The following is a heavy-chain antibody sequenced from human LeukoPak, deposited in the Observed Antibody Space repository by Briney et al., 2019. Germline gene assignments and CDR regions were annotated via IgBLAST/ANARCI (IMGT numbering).Heavy chain of an antibody. Sequence: GASVKVSCKASGGTFSSYAISWVRQAPGQGLEWMGGIIPIFGTANYAQKFQGRVTITADESTSTAYMELSSLRSEDTAVYYCAGTTDDIVVVPAAIIDYYYYGMDVWGQGTTVTVSS. D-gene: IGHD2-2*02. CDR3: AGTTDDIVVVPAAIIDYYYYGMDV. J-gene: IGHJ6*02. V-gene: IGHV1-69*13. CDR2: IIPIFGTA. CDR1: GGTFSSYA.